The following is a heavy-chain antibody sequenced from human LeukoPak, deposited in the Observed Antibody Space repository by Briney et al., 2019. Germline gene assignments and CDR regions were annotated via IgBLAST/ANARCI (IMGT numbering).Heavy chain of an antibody. CDR2: ISSSSSYI. CDR1: GFTFSSYS. Sequence: GGSLRLSCAASGFTFSSYSMNWVRQAPGKGLEWVSSISSSSSYIYYADSVKGRFTISRDNAKNSLYLQMNSRRAEDTAVYYCARGGGVGLDYWGQGTLVTVSS. D-gene: IGHD2-15*01. J-gene: IGHJ4*02. V-gene: IGHV3-21*01. CDR3: ARGGGVGLDY.